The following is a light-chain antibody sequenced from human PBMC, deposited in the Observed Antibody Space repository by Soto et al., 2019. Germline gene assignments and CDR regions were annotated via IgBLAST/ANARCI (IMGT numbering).Light chain of an antibody. CDR2: GAS. Sequence: EIVMTQSPATLSVSPGDRVTLSCRASQIVGSNVAWFQQRPGQAPRLLIYGASTRAAGIPGRFSGGGSDTEFTLTISSLQSEDFATYYCQQWIRWTFGQGTRLELK. V-gene: IGKV3-15*01. J-gene: IGKJ1*01. CDR3: QQWIRWT. CDR1: QIVGSN.